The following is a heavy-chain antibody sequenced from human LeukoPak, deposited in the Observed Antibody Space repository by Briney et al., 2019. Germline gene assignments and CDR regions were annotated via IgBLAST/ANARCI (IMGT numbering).Heavy chain of an antibody. CDR1: GGSISSYY. V-gene: IGHV4-59*08. J-gene: IGHJ4*02. Sequence: SETLSLTCTVSGGSISSYYWSWIREPPGKGLEWIGYIYYSGSTNYNPSLKSRVTISVDTSKNQFSLKLSSVTAADTAVYYCARRLAAVGWIDYWGQGTLVTVSS. CDR2: IYYSGST. CDR3: ARRLAAVGWIDY. D-gene: IGHD6-13*01.